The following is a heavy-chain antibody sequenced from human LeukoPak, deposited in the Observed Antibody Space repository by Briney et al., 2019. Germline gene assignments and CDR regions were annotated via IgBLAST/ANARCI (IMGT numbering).Heavy chain of an antibody. V-gene: IGHV4-59*08. CDR2: VSYSGST. J-gene: IGHJ4*02. CDR1: GGSISMYY. CDR3: AGTDYYGSGTYWAPLEF. Sequence: PSRTLCLTCTVSGGSISMYYWSCIRQPPGKGLEWIWYVSYSGSTKYNTSLSSRLSMSLYTPKSQVSLRLRSVTAADTAVYYCAGTDYYGSGTYWAPLEFWGQGSLVTVSS. D-gene: IGHD3-10*01.